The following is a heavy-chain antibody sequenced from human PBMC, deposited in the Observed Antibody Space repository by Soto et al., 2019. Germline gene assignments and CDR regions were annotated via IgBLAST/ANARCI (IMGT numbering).Heavy chain of an antibody. D-gene: IGHD1-7*01. CDR3: ARMELVYGMDV. CDR1: GFTFSNYN. Sequence: GGSLRLSCAASGFTFSNYNMNWVRQAPGKGLEWVSSISSSSSYIYYADSVKGRFTISRDNAKDSLYLQMNSLRAEDTAVYYCARMELVYGMDVWGQGTTVTVSS. J-gene: IGHJ6*02. V-gene: IGHV3-21*01. CDR2: ISSSSSYI.